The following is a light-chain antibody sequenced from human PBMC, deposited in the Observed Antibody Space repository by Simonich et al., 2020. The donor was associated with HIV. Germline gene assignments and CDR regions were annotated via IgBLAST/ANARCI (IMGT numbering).Light chain of an antibody. CDR1: ALPKKY. CDR3: YSTDSSGNHRV. CDR2: EDS. J-gene: IGLJ2*01. V-gene: IGLV3-10*01. Sequence: SYELTQPPSASVSPGQTARITCSGDALPKKYAYWYQQKSGHAPVRVIYEDSKRPSGIPERFSGSSSGTMATLTISGAQVEDEADYYCYSTDSSGNHRVFGGGTKLTVL.